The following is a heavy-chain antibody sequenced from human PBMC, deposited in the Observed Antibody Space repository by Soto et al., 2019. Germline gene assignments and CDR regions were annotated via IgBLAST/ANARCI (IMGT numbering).Heavy chain of an antibody. D-gene: IGHD4-17*01. CDR1: DDSIYTYY. CDR2: IYTNGST. J-gene: IGHJ4*02. Sequence: SETLSLTCTVSDDSIYTYYWSWIRQPAGKGLEWIGRIYTNGSTNSKPSLRSRLTMSVDRSKHQLSLKLSSVTAADTAVYYCARDRTVDYVDYYFDYWGRGTLVTVSS. CDR3: ARDRTVDYVDYYFDY. V-gene: IGHV4-4*07.